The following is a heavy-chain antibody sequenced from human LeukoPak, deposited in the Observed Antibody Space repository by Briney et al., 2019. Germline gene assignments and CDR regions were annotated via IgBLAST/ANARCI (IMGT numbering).Heavy chain of an antibody. D-gene: IGHD5-18*01. V-gene: IGHV3-7*01. CDR1: GFTFSRYW. CDR3: ARDTSVRLWLLSY. J-gene: IGHJ4*02. CDR2: IKEDGSEK. Sequence: GGSLRLSCAVSGFTFSRYWMIWVRQAPGKGLEWVAKIKEDGSEKKYVDSVMGRFTISRDNAKNSLYLQMNSLRAEDTAVYYCARDTSVRLWLLSYWGQGTLVTVSS.